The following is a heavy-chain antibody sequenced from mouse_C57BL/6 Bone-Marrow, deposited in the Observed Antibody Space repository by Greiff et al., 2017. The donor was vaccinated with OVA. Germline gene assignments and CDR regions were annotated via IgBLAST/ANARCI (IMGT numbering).Heavy chain of an antibody. CDR2: SRNKANDYTT. CDR3: ARDYSSGYGENWFAY. V-gene: IGHV7-1*01. J-gene: IGHJ3*01. CDR1: GFTFSDFY. Sequence: EVMLVESGGGLVQSGRSLRLSCATSGFTFSDFYMEWVRQAPGKGLEWIAASRNKANDYTTEYSASVKGRFIVSRDTSQSILYLQMNALRAEDTAIYYCARDYSSGYGENWFAYWGQGTLVTVSA. D-gene: IGHD3-2*02.